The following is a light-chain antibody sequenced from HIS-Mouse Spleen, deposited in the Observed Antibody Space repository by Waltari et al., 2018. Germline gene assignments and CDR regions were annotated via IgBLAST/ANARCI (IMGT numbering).Light chain of an antibody. Sequence: QSALTQPAPVSVSPGQSITISCTGTSSAVGGYNYVSWYQQHPGKAPKLMIYEVSNRPSGVSNRFSGSKSGNTASLTISGLQAEDEADYYCSSYTSSSTLVFGGGTKLTVL. CDR3: SSYTSSSTLV. CDR2: EVS. CDR1: SSAVGGYNY. J-gene: IGLJ2*01. V-gene: IGLV2-14*01.